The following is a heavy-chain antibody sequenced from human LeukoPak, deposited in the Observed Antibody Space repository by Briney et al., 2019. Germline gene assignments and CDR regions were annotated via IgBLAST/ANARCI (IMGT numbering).Heavy chain of an antibody. D-gene: IGHD5-12*01. Sequence: SETLSLTCTVSGGSISSGGYYWSWIRQSPGKGLEWIGYIYHSGSTYYNPSLKSRVTISVDRSKNQFSLKLSSVTAADTAVYYCARGRVATFDYWGQGTLVTVSS. J-gene: IGHJ4*02. V-gene: IGHV4-30-2*06. CDR3: ARGRVATFDY. CDR2: IYHSGST. CDR1: GGSISSGGYY.